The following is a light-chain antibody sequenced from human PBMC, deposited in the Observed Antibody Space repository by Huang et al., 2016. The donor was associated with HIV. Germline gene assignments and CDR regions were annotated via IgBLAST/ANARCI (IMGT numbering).Light chain of an antibody. J-gene: IGKJ1*01. V-gene: IGKV3-15*01. CDR1: QNINPN. CDR2: AAS. CDR3: QQYNDWPRS. Sequence: EIVMTQSPGTLSVAPGERATLSCRASQNINPNLAWFQQKPGQAPRRLIYAASTRTADFPARFSGSGSRTEFTLTISSLQSEDIAVYYCQQYNDWPRSFGQGTKVEIK.